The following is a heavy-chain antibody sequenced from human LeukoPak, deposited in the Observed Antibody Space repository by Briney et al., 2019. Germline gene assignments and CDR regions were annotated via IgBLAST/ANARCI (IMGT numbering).Heavy chain of an antibody. Sequence: SETLSLTCAVYGGSFSGYYWSWIRQPPGKGLEWIGEINHSGSTNYNPSLKSRVTKSVDTSKNQFSLKLSSVTAADTAVYYCARGREGPANHYGMDVWGKGTTVTVSS. V-gene: IGHV4-34*01. CDR1: GGSFSGYY. CDR2: INHSGST. CDR3: ARGREGPANHYGMDV. J-gene: IGHJ6*04. D-gene: IGHD1-26*01.